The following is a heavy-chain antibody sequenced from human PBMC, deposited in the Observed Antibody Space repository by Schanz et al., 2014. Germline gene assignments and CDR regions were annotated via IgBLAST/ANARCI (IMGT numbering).Heavy chain of an antibody. V-gene: IGHV3-33*06. CDR1: GFNFGSHG. D-gene: IGHD3-9*01. CDR2: ISYDGSFK. J-gene: IGHJ5*02. Sequence: QVQLVESGGGVVQPGRSLRLSCAASGFNFGSHGMHWVRQAPGKGLEWVAVISYDGSFKNYADSVRGRITMSRDNSKNTMYLQINNLRADDTAVYYCAKAADWPVTRFDPGGQGTLVTVSS. CDR3: AKAADWPVTRFDP.